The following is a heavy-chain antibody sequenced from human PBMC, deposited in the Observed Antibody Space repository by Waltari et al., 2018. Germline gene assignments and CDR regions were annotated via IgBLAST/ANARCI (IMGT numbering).Heavy chain of an antibody. CDR3: ARDAPRSYDY. Sequence: QVQLQESGPGLVKPSETLSLTCTVSGGSISSHYWSWIRQPPGKGLEWIGYIYYSGSTNYNPSRKSRVTISVDTSKNQFSLKLSSVTAADTAVYYCARDAPRSYDYWGQGTLVTVSS. D-gene: IGHD4-17*01. CDR1: GGSISSHY. CDR2: IYYSGST. J-gene: IGHJ4*02. V-gene: IGHV4-59*11.